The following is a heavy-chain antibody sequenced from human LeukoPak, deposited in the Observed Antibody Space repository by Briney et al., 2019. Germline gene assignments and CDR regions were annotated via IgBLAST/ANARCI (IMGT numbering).Heavy chain of an antibody. CDR2: ISYDGSNK. CDR1: GFTFSSYA. V-gene: IGHV3-30-3*01. J-gene: IGHJ4*02. Sequence: PGGSLRLSCAASGFTFSSYAMHWVRQAPGKGLEWVAVISYDGSNKYYADSVKGRFTISRDNSKNTLYLQVNSLRAEDTAVYYCARDPHYYGSGSYYNLNYFDYWGQGTLVTVSS. CDR3: ARDPHYYGSGSYYNLNYFDY. D-gene: IGHD3-10*01.